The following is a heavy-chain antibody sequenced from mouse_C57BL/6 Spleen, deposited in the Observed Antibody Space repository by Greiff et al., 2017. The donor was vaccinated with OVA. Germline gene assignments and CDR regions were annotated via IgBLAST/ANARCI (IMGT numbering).Heavy chain of an antibody. CDR3: AREEVYYGNPAWFAY. CDR1: GYTFTSYW. V-gene: IGHV1-52*01. J-gene: IGHJ3*01. CDR2: IDPSDSET. Sequence: VQLQQPGAELVRPGSSVKLSCKASGYTFTSYWMHWVTQRPIQGLEWIGNIDPSDSETHYNQKFKDKATLTVDKSSSTAYMQLSSLTSEDSAVYYCAREEVYYGNPAWFAYWGQGTLVTVSA. D-gene: IGHD2-1*01.